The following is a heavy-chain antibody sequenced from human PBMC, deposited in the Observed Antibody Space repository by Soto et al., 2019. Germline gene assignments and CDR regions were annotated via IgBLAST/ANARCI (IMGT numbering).Heavy chain of an antibody. Sequence: PGGSLRLSCAASGFTFSSYGMHWVRQAPGKGLEWVAVISYDGSNKYYADSVKGRFTISRDNSKNTLYLQMNSLRAEDTAVYYCVAHDYGDYLFFDYWGQGTLVTVSS. CDR1: GFTFSSYG. CDR3: VAHDYGDYLFFDY. J-gene: IGHJ4*02. D-gene: IGHD4-17*01. CDR2: ISYDGSNK. V-gene: IGHV3-30*03.